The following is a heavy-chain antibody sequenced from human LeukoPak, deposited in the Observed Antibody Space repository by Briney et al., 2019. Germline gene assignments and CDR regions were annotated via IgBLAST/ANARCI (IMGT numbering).Heavy chain of an antibody. J-gene: IGHJ4*02. CDR2: ISYDGSNK. Sequence: PGGSLRLSCAASGFNFSSYAMHWVRQAPGKGPEGVAVISYDGSNKYYADSVKGRFTISRDNSKNTLYLQMNSLSAEDTAVYYCASQYYNILTGHYTSIDYWGQGTLVTVSS. V-gene: IGHV3-30*04. CDR3: ASQYYNILTGHYTSIDY. D-gene: IGHD3-9*01. CDR1: GFNFSSYA.